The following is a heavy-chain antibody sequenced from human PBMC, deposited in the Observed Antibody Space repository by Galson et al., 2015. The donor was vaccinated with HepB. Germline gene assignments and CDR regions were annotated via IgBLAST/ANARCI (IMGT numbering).Heavy chain of an antibody. J-gene: IGHJ4*02. CDR1: GYTFTSYG. CDR2: ISAYNGNT. CDR3: ARVPHLGYCSGGSCYSGSDY. Sequence: SVKVSCKASGYTFTSYGISWVRQAPGQGLEWMGWISAYNGNTNYAQKLQGRVTVTTDTSTSTAYMELRSLRSDDTAVYYCARVPHLGYCSGGSCYSGSDYWGQGTLVTVYS. D-gene: IGHD2-15*01. V-gene: IGHV1-18*01.